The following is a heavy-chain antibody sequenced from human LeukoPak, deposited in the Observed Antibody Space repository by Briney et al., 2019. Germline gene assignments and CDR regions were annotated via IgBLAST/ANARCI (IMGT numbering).Heavy chain of an antibody. CDR1: GGSISSSSYY. CDR3: GRLRCVSTRCYFYYYYGMDV. D-gene: IGHD2-2*01. V-gene: IGHV4-39*01. J-gene: IGHJ6*02. Sequence: KPSETLSLTCTVSGGSISSSSYYWGWIRQPPGKGLEWVGSVYYSGTTYHNPSLKSRVTISLDTSKNQFSLKLGSVTAADTAVYYCGRLRCVSTRCYFYYYYGMDVWGQGTTVTVSS. CDR2: VYYSGTT.